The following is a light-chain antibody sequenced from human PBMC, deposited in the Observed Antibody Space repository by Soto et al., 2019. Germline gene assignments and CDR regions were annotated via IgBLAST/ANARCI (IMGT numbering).Light chain of an antibody. J-gene: IGKJ1*01. V-gene: IGKV2-30*01. Sequence: EVVMTHSPLSQPATLVHPASISFLSSQILVYSDGDTYLNWFQQRPGQYTRSLIYKVSNRDSKVKDRFSGSGSGTDFTLKISRVEAEDVGVYYCMQGTHWPRTVGKGTQVDIK. CDR3: MQGTHWPRT. CDR2: KVS. CDR1: QILVYSDGDTY.